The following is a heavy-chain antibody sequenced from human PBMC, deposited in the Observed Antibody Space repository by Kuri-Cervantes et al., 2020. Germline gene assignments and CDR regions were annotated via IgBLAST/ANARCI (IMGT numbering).Heavy chain of an antibody. V-gene: IGHV1-18*01. Sequence: ASVKVSCKASGYTFIPYCISWFRQAPGRGLEWLGWISVYHGNTNYAQKLQGRVTMTTDTSTSTAYMELRSLRSDATAVYYCASSEGGYDPTPFDYWGQGTLVTVSS. J-gene: IGHJ4*02. CDR3: ASSEGGYDPTPFDY. CDR2: ISVYHGNT. CDR1: GYTFIPYC. D-gene: IGHD5-12*01.